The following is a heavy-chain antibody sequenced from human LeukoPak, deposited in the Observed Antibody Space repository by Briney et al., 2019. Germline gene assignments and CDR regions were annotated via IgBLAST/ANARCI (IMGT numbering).Heavy chain of an antibody. CDR2: ISYDGSNK. V-gene: IGHV3-30-3*01. CDR3: ARVWAPQLYFDY. D-gene: IGHD2-2*01. J-gene: IGHJ4*02. CDR1: GFTFSSYA. Sequence: ERSLRLSCAASGFTFSSYAMHWVRQAPGKGLEWVAVISYDGSNKYYADSVKGRFTISRDNSKNTPYLQMNSLRAEDTAVYYCARVWAPQLYFDYWGQGTLVTVSS.